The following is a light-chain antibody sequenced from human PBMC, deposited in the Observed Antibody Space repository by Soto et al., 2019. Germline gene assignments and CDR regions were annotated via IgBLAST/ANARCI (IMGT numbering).Light chain of an antibody. CDR2: EVS. Sequence: QSALTQPASVSGSPGQSITISCTGTSSDVGYFNYVSWYQHHPGKAPKLIIYEVSNRPSGVSNRFSASKSDNTASLTISGLQAEDEADYYCSSYTTSSTQVFGGGTKLTVL. CDR3: SSYTTSSTQV. J-gene: IGLJ3*02. V-gene: IGLV2-14*01. CDR1: SSDVGYFNY.